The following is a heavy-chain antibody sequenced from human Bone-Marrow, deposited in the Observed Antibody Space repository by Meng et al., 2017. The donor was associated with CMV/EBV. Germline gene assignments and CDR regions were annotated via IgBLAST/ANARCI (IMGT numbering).Heavy chain of an antibody. V-gene: IGHV1-2*02. CDR3: ARGRRDYDFWSGYYSFDY. CDR2: INPNSGGT. D-gene: IGHD3-3*01. J-gene: IGHJ4*02. CDR1: GYTFTGYY. Sequence: ASVKVSCKASGYTFTGYYMHWVRQAPGQGLEWMGWINPNSGGTNYAQKFQGRVTMTRDTSISTAYMELSRLRSDDTAVYYCARGRRDYDFWSGYYSFDYWGQGTLVTCYS.